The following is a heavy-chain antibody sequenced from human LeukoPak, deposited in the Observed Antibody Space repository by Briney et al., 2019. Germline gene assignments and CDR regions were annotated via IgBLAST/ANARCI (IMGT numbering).Heavy chain of an antibody. V-gene: IGHV4-59*01. CDR1: GGSISSYY. J-gene: IGHJ4*02. D-gene: IGHD3-10*01. Sequence: PSETLSLTCTVSGGSISSYYWSWIRQPPGKGLEWIGYIYYSGSTNYNPSLKSRVTISVDTSKNQFSLKLSSVTAADTAVYYCARGFREYYFDYWGQGTLVTVSS. CDR2: IYYSGST. CDR3: ARGFREYYFDY.